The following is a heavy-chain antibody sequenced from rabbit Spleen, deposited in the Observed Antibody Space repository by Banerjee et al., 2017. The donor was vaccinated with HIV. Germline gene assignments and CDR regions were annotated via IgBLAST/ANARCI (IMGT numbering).Heavy chain of an antibody. CDR2: INASTGKP. J-gene: IGHJ4*01. V-gene: IGHV1S45*01. CDR3: ARDLVGVIGWNFYL. D-gene: IGHD2-1*01. Sequence: QEQLGGSGGGLVQPEGSRTLSGKASVFSFSDRGVMCGVRQAPGKGLGWIACINASTGKPVYATWASGRFTISRTSSTTVTLRMTSLTAADRATYFCARDLVGVIGWNFYLWGPGTLVTVS. CDR1: VFSFSDRGV.